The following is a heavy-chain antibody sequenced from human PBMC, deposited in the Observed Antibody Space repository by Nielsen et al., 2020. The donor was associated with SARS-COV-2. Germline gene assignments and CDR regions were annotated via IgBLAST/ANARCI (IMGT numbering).Heavy chain of an antibody. CDR3: ARNPYSSSWHGWFDP. D-gene: IGHD6-13*01. V-gene: IGHV1-18*01. CDR2: ISAHNGNT. CDR1: GYTFTSYG. J-gene: IGHJ5*02. Sequence: ASVKVSCKASGYTFTSYGISWVRQAPGQGLEWMGWISAHNGNTNYAQKLQGRVTMTTDTSTSTAYMELRGLRSDDTAVYYCARNPYSSSWHGWFDPWGQGTLVTVSS.